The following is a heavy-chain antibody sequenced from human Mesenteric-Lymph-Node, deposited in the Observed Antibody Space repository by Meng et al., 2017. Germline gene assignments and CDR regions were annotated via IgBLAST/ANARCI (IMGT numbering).Heavy chain of an antibody. CDR2: SYYTGRT. CDR1: GGSINNYF. J-gene: IGHJ5*02. CDR3: ARAHLRWFGELNNWFDP. Sequence: SETLSLTCTVSGGSINNYFWSWIRQPPGKGLEWIGSSYYTGRTNYNPSVQSRVTISLDTSKNQFSLKLSSVTAADTAVYYCARAHLRWFGELNNWFDPWGQGTLVTVSS. V-gene: IGHV4-59*01. D-gene: IGHD3-10*01.